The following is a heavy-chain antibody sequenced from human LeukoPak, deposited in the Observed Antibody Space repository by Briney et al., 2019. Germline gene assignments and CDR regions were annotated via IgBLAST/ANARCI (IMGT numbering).Heavy chain of an antibody. Sequence: PSETLSLTCTVSGGSINAYYWSWIRQPPGKGLEWIAYVRDNGENNYNPSLKSRVAISVDTANNQVSLRLNFVTAADTAIYYCARQPANTAAFDIWGLGTMVTVSS. D-gene: IGHD5-18*01. CDR2: VRDNGEN. V-gene: IGHV4-59*08. J-gene: IGHJ3*02. CDR1: GGSINAYY. CDR3: ARQPANTAAFDI.